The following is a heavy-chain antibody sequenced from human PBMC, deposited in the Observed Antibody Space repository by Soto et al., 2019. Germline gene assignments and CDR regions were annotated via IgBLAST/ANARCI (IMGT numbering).Heavy chain of an antibody. V-gene: IGHV3-74*01. D-gene: IGHD3-10*01. J-gene: IGHJ4*02. CDR1: GFTFSSYW. CDR2: INSDGSST. CDR3: ARGGTTMVRGVIIRY. Sequence: EVQLVESGGGLVQPGGSLRLSCAASGFTFSSYWMHWVRQAPGKGLVWVSRINSDGSSTSYADSVKGRFTISRDNAKNALYRHMTRPRAEDTAVYSCARGGTTMVRGVIIRYWGQGSLVTVSS.